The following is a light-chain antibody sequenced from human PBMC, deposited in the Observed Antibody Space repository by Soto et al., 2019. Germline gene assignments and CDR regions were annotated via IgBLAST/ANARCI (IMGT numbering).Light chain of an antibody. CDR1: QSVSSN. Sequence: EIVMTQSPATLSVSPGERATVSCRASQSVSSNLAWYQQKPGQAPRLLIYGAFTRATGIPARFSCSGSGTEFPLSIASPQSEDCAVFYCQQYNNWPRTFGQGTKLEIK. V-gene: IGKV3-15*01. CDR2: GAF. J-gene: IGKJ2*01. CDR3: QQYNNWPRT.